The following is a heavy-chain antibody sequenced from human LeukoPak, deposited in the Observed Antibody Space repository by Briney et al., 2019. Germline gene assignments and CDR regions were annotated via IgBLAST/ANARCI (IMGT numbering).Heavy chain of an antibody. CDR3: ARGGSYSDWFDP. CDR1: GGTFSSYA. Sequence: SVKVSCKASGGTFSSYAISWVRQAPGQGLGWMGGIIPIFGTANYAQKFQGRVTITADESTSTAYMELSSLRSEDTAVYYCARGGSYSDWFDPWGQGTLVTVSS. J-gene: IGHJ5*02. D-gene: IGHD1-26*01. V-gene: IGHV1-69*13. CDR2: IIPIFGTA.